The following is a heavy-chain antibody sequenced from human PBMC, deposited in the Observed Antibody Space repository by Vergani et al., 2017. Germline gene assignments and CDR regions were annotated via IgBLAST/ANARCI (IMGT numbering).Heavy chain of an antibody. Sequence: EVQLVESGGGLVQPGGSLRLSCAASGFTFSSYSMNWVRQAPGKGLEWVSYISSSGSTIYYADSVKGRFTISRDNAKNSLYLQMNSLRAEDTAVYYCARDSLALYSSGWYGVDYWGQGTLVTVSS. D-gene: IGHD6-19*01. CDR1: GFTFSSYS. V-gene: IGHV3-48*04. J-gene: IGHJ4*02. CDR3: ARDSLALYSSGWYGVDY. CDR2: ISSSGSTI.